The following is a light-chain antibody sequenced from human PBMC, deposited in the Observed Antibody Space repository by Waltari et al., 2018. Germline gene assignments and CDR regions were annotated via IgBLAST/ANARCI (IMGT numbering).Light chain of an antibody. V-gene: IGLV8-61*01. CDR3: VIDMGNGISV. CDR2: NTH. J-gene: IGLJ2*01. Sequence: QTVVTQEPSVSVSPGGTATLTCGLISGSVSTNFYPSWYQQTPGQAPRTLIYNTHTRSSGVPDRFSGYILGNKAALTSTGAEADDEWDYYCVIDMGNGISVFGGGTKLTVL. CDR1: SGSVSTNFY.